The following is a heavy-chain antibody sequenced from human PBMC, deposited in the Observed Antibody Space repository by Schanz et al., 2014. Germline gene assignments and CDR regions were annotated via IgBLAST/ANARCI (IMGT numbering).Heavy chain of an antibody. Sequence: EVQLVESGGVVAQPGGSLRLSCAASGFSFDDYTMHWVRQAPGKGLEWVSLITWDGGITYYADSLKGRFTISRDNSKNSLYLQMNSLRTEDTALYYCAKGAVEMSTGLGGSWGQGTLVTVSS. CDR2: ITWDGGIT. D-gene: IGHD3-16*01. CDR1: GFSFDDYT. CDR3: AKGAVEMSTGLGGS. J-gene: IGHJ5*02. V-gene: IGHV3-43*01.